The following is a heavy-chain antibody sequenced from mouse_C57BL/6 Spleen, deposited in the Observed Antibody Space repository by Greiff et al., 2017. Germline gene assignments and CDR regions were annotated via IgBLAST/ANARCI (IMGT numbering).Heavy chain of an antibody. CDR1: GYTFTSYW. Sequence: QVQLQQPGTELVKPGASVTLSCKASGYTFTSYWMHWVKQRPGQGLEWIGNINPSNGGTNYNEKFKSKATLTVDKSSSTAYMQLSSLTSEDSAVYYCASGVGRRENYLDYWGQGTTLTVSS. D-gene: IGHD4-1*01. V-gene: IGHV1-53*01. CDR2: INPSNGGT. CDR3: ASGVGRRENYLDY. J-gene: IGHJ2*01.